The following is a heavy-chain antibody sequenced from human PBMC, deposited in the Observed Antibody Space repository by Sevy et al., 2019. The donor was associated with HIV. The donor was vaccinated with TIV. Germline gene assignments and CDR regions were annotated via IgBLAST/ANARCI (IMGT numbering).Heavy chain of an antibody. CDR1: GYIFTSYG. CDR2: INGKKGNT. D-gene: IGHD3-22*01. V-gene: IGHV1-18*01. CDR3: ARDGYDGSGYQRGLFDF. J-gene: IGHJ4*02. Sequence: ASVKVSCKASGYIFTSYGISWVRQAPRQGLEWMGWINGKKGNTNYVQNLQGRVTMTTDTSTNTAYMELRSLRSDDTAVYYCARDGYDGSGYQRGLFDFWGQGTLVTVSS.